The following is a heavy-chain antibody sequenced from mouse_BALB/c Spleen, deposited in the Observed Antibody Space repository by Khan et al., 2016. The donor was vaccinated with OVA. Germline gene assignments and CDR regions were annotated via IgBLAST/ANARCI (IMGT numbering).Heavy chain of an antibody. CDR1: DYTLTDYS. V-gene: IGHV9-2-1*01. J-gene: IGHJ1*01. D-gene: IGHD2-2*01. CDR2: INTETGET. CDR3: ARGYVWYFDV. Sequence: QIQLVQSGPELKKPGETVKISCKASDYTLTDYSMHWVKQAPGKGLKWMGWINTETGETKYADDFKGRFAFSLETSASTAYLQINNLKNEDTATYLCARGYVWYFDVWGAGTTVTVSS.